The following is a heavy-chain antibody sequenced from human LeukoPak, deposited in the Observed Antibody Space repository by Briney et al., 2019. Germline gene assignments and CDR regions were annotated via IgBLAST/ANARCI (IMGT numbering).Heavy chain of an antibody. CDR2: IYFSGRT. CDR3: ARRLEVPGGIGWFDP. Sequence: TSETLSLTCTVSGGSISSDYWSWIRQSPGKGLEWIGYIYFSGRTNYNPSLKSRVTISVDTSRTQFSLKLSSVTAADTAVYYCARRLEVPGGIGWFDPWGQGTLVTVSS. CDR1: GGSISSDY. D-gene: IGHD2-2*01. J-gene: IGHJ5*02. V-gene: IGHV4-59*12.